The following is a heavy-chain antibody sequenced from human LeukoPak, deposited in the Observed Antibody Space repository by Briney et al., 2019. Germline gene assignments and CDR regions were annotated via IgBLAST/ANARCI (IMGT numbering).Heavy chain of an antibody. CDR3: ARGYCSGGSCYLFPYYYYMDV. V-gene: IGHV1-69*05. Sequence: PCASVKVSCKASGGTFSSYAISWVRQAPGQGLEWMGGIIPIFGTANYAQKFQGSVTITTDESTSPAYMELSSLRSEDTAVYYCARGYCSGGSCYLFPYYYYMDVWGKGTTVTVSS. CDR2: IIPIFGTA. D-gene: IGHD2-15*01. CDR1: GGTFSSYA. J-gene: IGHJ6*03.